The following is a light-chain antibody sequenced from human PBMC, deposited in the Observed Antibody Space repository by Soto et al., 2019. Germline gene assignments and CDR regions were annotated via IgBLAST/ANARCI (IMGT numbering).Light chain of an antibody. J-gene: IGLJ1*01. CDR3: SSYAGSSNV. CDR1: SSDVGGYNY. V-gene: IGLV2-8*01. CDR2: EVN. Sequence: VLTQPPSASGSPGQSVAISCTGTSSDVGGYNYVSWYQQHPGKAPKLMIYEVNKRPSGVPDRFSGSKSGNTASLTVSGLQAEDEADYYCSSYAGSSNVFVTGTKVTV.